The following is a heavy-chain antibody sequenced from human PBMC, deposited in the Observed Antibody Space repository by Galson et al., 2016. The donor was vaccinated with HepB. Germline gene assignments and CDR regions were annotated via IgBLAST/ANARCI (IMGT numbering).Heavy chain of an antibody. J-gene: IGHJ4*02. Sequence: SGAEVKKPGESLKISCKGSGYSFTNYWIGWVRQMPGKGLEWMGIIYPGDSDTRYSQYFQGQVTISADKSISIAYLQWSSLKASDTAMYYCARRRGNYYGSASSGVDYWGQGTLVTVSS. D-gene: IGHD3-10*01. CDR2: IYPGDSDT. V-gene: IGHV5-51*01. CDR1: GYSFTNYW. CDR3: ARRRGNYYGSASSGVDY.